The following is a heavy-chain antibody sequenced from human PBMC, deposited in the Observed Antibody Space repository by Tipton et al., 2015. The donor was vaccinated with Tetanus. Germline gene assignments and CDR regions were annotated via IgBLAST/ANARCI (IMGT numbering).Heavy chain of an antibody. J-gene: IGHJ4*02. V-gene: IGHV4-59*01. CDR3: ARGGYSSGWYNDY. D-gene: IGHD6-19*01. Sequence: TLSLTCTVSGGSISSYYWSWIRQPPGKGLEWIGYIYYSGSTNYNPSLKSRVTISVDTSKNQFSLKLSSATAADTAVYYCARGGYSSGWYNDYWGQGTLVTVSS. CDR1: GGSISSYY. CDR2: IYYSGST.